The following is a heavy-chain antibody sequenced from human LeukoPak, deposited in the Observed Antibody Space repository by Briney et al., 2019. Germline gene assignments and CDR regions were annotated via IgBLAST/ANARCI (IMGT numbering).Heavy chain of an antibody. V-gene: IGHV4-39*01. J-gene: IGHJ6*03. Sequence: PSETQSLTCTVSGGSISSSSYYWGWIRQPPGKGLEWIGSIYYSGSTYYNPSLKSRVTISVDTSKNQFSLKLSSVTAADTAVYYCARRARPFGVAPPDYYMDVWGKGTTVTVSS. D-gene: IGHD3-3*01. CDR2: IYYSGST. CDR3: ARRARPFGVAPPDYYMDV. CDR1: GGSISSSSYY.